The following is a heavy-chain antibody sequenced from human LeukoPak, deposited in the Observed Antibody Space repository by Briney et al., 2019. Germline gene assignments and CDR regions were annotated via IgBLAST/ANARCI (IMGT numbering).Heavy chain of an antibody. D-gene: IGHD3-10*02. CDR3: ARGGLFDY. V-gene: IGHV1-2*02. J-gene: IGHJ4*02. CDR2: INPNSGGT. CDR1: GYTFTDYY. Sequence: VASVKVSCKASGYTFTDYYMHWVRQAPGQGLEWMGWINPNSGGTNYAQNFQGRVTMTRDTSISTAFLELSSLRSDDTAVYYCARGGLFDYWGQGTLVTVSS.